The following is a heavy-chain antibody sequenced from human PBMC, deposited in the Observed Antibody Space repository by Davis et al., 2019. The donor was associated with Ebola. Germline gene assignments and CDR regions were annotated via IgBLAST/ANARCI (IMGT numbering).Heavy chain of an antibody. D-gene: IGHD6-6*01. V-gene: IGHV1-69*10. CDR2: IIPILGIA. J-gene: IGHJ2*01. Sequence: SVKVSCKASGGTFSSYAISWVRQAPGQGLEWMGGIIPILGIANYAQKFQGRVTITADESTSTAYMELSSLRYEDTAVYYCASGLVRGESYWYFDLWGRGTLVTVSS. CDR3: ASGLVRGESYWYFDL. CDR1: GGTFSSYA.